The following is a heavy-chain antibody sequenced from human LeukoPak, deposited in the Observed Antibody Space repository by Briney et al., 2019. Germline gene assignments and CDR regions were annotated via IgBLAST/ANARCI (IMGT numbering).Heavy chain of an antibody. Sequence: GGSLRLSCAASGFPFSGYNMNWVRQAPGKGLEWVSSISSSSDYISYADSVKSRFTISRDNAKNSLYLQMNSLGAEDTAVYYCANGYSYGFDHWGQGTLVTVSS. D-gene: IGHD5-18*01. CDR3: ANGYSYGFDH. V-gene: IGHV3-21*01. CDR1: GFPFSGYN. CDR2: ISSSSDYI. J-gene: IGHJ4*02.